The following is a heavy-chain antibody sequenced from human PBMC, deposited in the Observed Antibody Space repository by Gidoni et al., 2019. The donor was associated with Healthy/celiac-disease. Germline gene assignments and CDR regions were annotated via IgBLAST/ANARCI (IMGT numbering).Heavy chain of an antibody. CDR3: ARYVTRYWCDP. J-gene: IGHJ5*02. V-gene: IGHV1-18*01. CDR2: ISAYNGNT. Sequence: QVQLVQSGPEVKKPGASVTVSCKASGYTFTSYGTSWVRQAPGQGLEWMGWISAYNGNTNYAQKLQGRVTITTDTSTSTANMELRSLRSDDTAVDYCARYVTRYWCDPWGQGTLVTVSS. D-gene: IGHD1-1*01. CDR1: GYTFTSYG.